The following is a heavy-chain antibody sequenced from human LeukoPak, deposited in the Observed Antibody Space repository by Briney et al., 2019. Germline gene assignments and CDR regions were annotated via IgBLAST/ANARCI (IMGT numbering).Heavy chain of an antibody. CDR1: GGSISSGSYY. Sequence: PSQTLSLTCSVSGGSISSGSYYWSWIRQPAGKGLEWIGRIYTSGSTNYNPSLKSRVTMLFDASNNQFSLRLSSVTAADTAVYYRARVTTGGYYNYWGQGTLVTVSS. V-gene: IGHV4-61*02. J-gene: IGHJ4*02. D-gene: IGHD3-22*01. CDR2: IYTSGST. CDR3: ARVTTGGYYNY.